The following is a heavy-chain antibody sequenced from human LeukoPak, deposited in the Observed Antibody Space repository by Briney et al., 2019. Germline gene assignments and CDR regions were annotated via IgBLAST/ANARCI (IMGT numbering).Heavy chain of an antibody. Sequence: GGSLRLSCAVSGFTLSNYGMSWVRQAPGKGLEWVAGISDSGGRTNYADSVKGRFTISRDNPKNTLYLQMNSLRPEDTGVYFCAKRGVVIRVILVGFHKEAYYFDSWGQGALVTVSS. CDR3: AKRGVVIRVILVGFHKEAYYFDS. CDR1: GFTLSNYG. J-gene: IGHJ4*02. D-gene: IGHD3-22*01. V-gene: IGHV3-23*01. CDR2: ISDSGGRT.